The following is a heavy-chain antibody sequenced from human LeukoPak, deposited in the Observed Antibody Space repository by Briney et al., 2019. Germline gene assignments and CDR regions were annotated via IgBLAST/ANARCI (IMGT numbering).Heavy chain of an antibody. Sequence: SETLSLTCTVSIGSISSSTYSWGWIRQPPGKGLEWIGEISLTGLTHYNPSLESRVTVSLDKSKNQLSLNLTSVTAADTAVYYCSRENGAFSPFGYWGQGTLVTVLS. D-gene: IGHD2-8*01. CDR1: IGSISSSTYS. V-gene: IGHV4-39*07. J-gene: IGHJ4*02. CDR2: ISLTGLT. CDR3: SRENGAFSPFGY.